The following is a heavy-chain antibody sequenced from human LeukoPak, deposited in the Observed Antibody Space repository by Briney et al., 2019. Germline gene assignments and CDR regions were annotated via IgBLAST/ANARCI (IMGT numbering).Heavy chain of an antibody. CDR3: ARHSSGYFRLDY. J-gene: IGHJ4*02. V-gene: IGHV3-11*01. D-gene: IGHD3-22*01. CDR1: GFTFSDYY. Sequence: GGSLRLSFAASGFTFSDYYMSWIRQAPGKGLEWVSYISSSGDSIYYADSVKGRFTISRDNAKNSLYLQMNSLRAEDTAVYYCARHSSGYFRLDYWGQGTLVTVSS. CDR2: ISSSGDSI.